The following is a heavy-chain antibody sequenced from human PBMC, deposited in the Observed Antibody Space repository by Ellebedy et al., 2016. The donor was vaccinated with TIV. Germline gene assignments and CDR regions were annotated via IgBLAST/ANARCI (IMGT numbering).Heavy chain of an antibody. Sequence: ASVKVSXKASGYTFTSYGISWVRQAPGQGLEWMGWISAYNGNTNYAQKFQGRVTITADKSTSTAYMELSSLRSEDTAVYYCARPEGDFWSGYSNYYFGYWGQGTLVTVSS. J-gene: IGHJ4*02. CDR1: GYTFTSYG. CDR3: ARPEGDFWSGYSNYYFGY. CDR2: ISAYNGNT. V-gene: IGHV1-18*04. D-gene: IGHD3-3*01.